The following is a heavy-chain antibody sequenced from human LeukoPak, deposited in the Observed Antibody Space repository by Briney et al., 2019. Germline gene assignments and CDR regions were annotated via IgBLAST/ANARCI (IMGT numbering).Heavy chain of an antibody. CDR1: GGSFSGYY. CDR3: ARQGWWLRVFDY. Sequence: SETLSLTYAVYGGSFSGYYWSWIRQPPGKGLEWIGEINHSGSTNYNPSLKSRVTISVDTSKNQFSLKLSSVTAADTAVYYCARQGWWLRVFDYWGQGTLVTVSS. V-gene: IGHV4-34*01. D-gene: IGHD5-12*01. J-gene: IGHJ4*02. CDR2: INHSGST.